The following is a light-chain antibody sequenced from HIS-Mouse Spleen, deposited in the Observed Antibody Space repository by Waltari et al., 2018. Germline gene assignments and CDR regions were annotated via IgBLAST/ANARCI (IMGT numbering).Light chain of an antibody. CDR2: DVS. CDR3: CSYAGSYTWV. J-gene: IGLJ3*02. CDR1: SSDVGGYNY. V-gene: IGLV2-11*01. Sequence: QSALTQPASVSGSPGQSITISCTGTSSDVGGYNYVSWYQQHPGKAPKLRIYDVSKRPSGVPVRFSGSKSGNTASLTISGLQAEDEADYYCCSYAGSYTWVFGGGTKLTVL.